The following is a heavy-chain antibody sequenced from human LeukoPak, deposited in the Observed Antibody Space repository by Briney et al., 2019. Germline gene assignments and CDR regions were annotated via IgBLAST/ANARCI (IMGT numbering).Heavy chain of an antibody. CDR1: GGSISSYY. J-gene: IGHJ6*03. V-gene: IGHV4-4*09. CDR2: IYTSGST. CDR3: ARAGAARGLQAYYYYYYMDV. D-gene: IGHD3-10*01. Sequence: SETLSLTCTVSGGSISSYYWSWIRQPPGKGLELIGYIYTSGSTNYNPSLKSRVTISVDTSKNQFSLKLSSVTAADTAVYYCARAGAARGLQAYYYYYYMDVWGKGTTVTVSS.